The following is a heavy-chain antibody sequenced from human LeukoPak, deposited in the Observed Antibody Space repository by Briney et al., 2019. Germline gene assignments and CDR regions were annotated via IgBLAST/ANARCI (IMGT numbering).Heavy chain of an antibody. V-gene: IGHV3-23*01. J-gene: IGHJ5*02. CDR1: GFTFSSYA. CDR2: ISGSGGST. CDR3: AKTTMVRGVDVNWFDP. Sequence: GGSLRLSCAASGFTFSSYAMSWVRQAPGKGLEWASAISGSGGSTYYADSVKGRFTISRDNSKNTLYLQMNSLRAEDTAVYYCAKTTMVRGVDVNWFDPWGQGTLVTVSS. D-gene: IGHD3-10*01.